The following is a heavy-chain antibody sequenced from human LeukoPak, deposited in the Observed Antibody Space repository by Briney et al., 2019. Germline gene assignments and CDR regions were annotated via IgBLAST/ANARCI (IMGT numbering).Heavy chain of an antibody. Sequence: PGRSLRLSCAASGFTYDECAMHWVRQAPGKGLEWVSGISWNSGSIGYADSVKGRFTISRDNAKNSLYLQMNSLRAEDTALYYCATEWVRAGYGAFDIWGQGTMVTVSS. CDR3: ATEWVRAGYGAFDI. CDR2: ISWNSGSI. D-gene: IGHD2-15*01. J-gene: IGHJ3*02. CDR1: GFTYDECA. V-gene: IGHV3-9*01.